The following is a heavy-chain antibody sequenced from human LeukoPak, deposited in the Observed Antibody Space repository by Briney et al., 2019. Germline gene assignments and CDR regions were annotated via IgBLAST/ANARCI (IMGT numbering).Heavy chain of an antibody. V-gene: IGHV1-18*04. CDR2: ISAYNGNT. J-gene: IGHJ6*03. D-gene: IGHD6-19*01. Sequence: ASVKVSCKASGYTFTGYYMHWVRQAPGQGLEWMGWISAYNGNTNYAQKLQGRVTMTTDTSTSTAYMELRSLRSDDTAVYYCARGVPVAGKDYYYYCMDVWGKGTTVTVSS. CDR3: ARGVPVAGKDYYYYCMDV. CDR1: GYTFTGYY.